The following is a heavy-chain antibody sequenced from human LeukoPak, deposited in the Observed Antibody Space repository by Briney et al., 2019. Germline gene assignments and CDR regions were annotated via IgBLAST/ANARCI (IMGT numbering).Heavy chain of an antibody. V-gene: IGHV4-59*01. D-gene: IGHD3-10*01. Sequence: PSETLSLTCTVSGGSISSYYWSWIRQPPGKGLEWIGYIYYSGSTNYNPFLNSRVTISVDTSKNQFSLKLNSVTAADTAVYYCARVGDGSGSYYPFDPWGQGTLVTVSS. CDR3: ARVGDGSGSYYPFDP. CDR2: IYYSGST. CDR1: GGSISSYY. J-gene: IGHJ5*02.